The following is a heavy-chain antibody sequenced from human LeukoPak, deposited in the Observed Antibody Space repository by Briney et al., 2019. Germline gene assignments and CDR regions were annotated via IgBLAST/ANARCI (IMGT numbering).Heavy chain of an antibody. Sequence: GGSLRLSCAASGFTFSTYAMTWVRQAPGKGLEWVSNIGSSGAIRHYADSVKGRFSISRDNAENSLFLQMNSLRVEDTGIYYCALLAVASDFDYWGQGALVTVSS. CDR2: IGSSGAIR. J-gene: IGHJ4*02. D-gene: IGHD6-19*01. CDR1: GFTFSTYA. V-gene: IGHV3-48*03. CDR3: ALLAVASDFDY.